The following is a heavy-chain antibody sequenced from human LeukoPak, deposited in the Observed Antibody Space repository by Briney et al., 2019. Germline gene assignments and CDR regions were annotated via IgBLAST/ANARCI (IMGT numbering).Heavy chain of an antibody. Sequence: PGGSLRLSCAASGFTFSSYWMHWVRQAPGKGLVWVSRINSDGSSTSYADSVKGRFTISRDNAKNTLYLQMNSLRAEDTALYYCAKDRSPYYYGSGSYSDYWGQGTLVTVSS. CDR2: INSDGSST. D-gene: IGHD3-10*01. V-gene: IGHV3-74*01. J-gene: IGHJ4*02. CDR3: AKDRSPYYYGSGSYSDY. CDR1: GFTFSSYW.